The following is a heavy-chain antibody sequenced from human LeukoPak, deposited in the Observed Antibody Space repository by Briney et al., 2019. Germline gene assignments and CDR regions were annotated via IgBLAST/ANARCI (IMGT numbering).Heavy chain of an antibody. CDR3: VTANSGLDI. J-gene: IGHJ3*02. CDR2: ISADGSYT. V-gene: IGHV3-74*01. CDR1: GFNFGGYW. D-gene: IGHD1-1*01. Sequence: QPGGSLRLSCAASGFNFGGYWMHWVRQAPGKGLVWVTRISADGSYTLYADSVKGRFTISRDNAKNTLSLQMNSLRAEDTAVYYCVTANSGLDIWGQGTTVTVSS.